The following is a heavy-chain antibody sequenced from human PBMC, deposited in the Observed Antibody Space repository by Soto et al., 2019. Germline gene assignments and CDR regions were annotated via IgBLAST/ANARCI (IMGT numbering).Heavy chain of an antibody. V-gene: IGHV3-7*03. CDR2: ITQDGSEK. CDR1: GFTFSSYW. CDR3: ARDGILSWYK. D-gene: IGHD6-13*01. Sequence: EVQLVESGGGLVQPGGSLRLSCAASGFTFSSYWMRWVRQAPGKGLEWVANITQDGSEKYYADSVKGRFTISRDNAKNSRYVQMNSLRAEDTAVDYCARDGILSWYKWGQGTLVTVAS. J-gene: IGHJ4*02.